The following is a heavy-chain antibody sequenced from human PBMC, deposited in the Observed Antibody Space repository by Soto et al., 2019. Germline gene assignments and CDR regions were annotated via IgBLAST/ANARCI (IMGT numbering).Heavy chain of an antibody. CDR1: GFSLSNAGLG. V-gene: IGHV2-26*01. CDR2: IFSNDEK. J-gene: IGHJ5*02. D-gene: IGHD6-13*01. Sequence: QVTVKESGPVLVKPTETLTLTCTVSGFSLSNAGLGVSWIRQPPGKALEWLAHIFSNDEKSYRPSLKSRLTTTKNTTKSQVVLSMTNMDPVDTATYYCAATYSSSWYWFDPWVQGTLVTVSS. CDR3: AATYSSSWYWFDP.